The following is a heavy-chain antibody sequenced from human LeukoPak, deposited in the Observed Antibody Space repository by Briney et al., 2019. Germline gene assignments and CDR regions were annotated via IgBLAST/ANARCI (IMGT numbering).Heavy chain of an antibody. V-gene: IGHV3-30*04. J-gene: IGHJ3*02. D-gene: IGHD3-22*01. CDR2: ISYDGSNK. CDR1: GFTFSSYA. Sequence: PGGSLRLSCAASGFTFSSYAMYWVRQAPGKGLEWVAVISYDGSNKYYADSVKGRFTISRDNSKNTLYLQMNSLRAEDTAVYYCAKTFVVVISTDAFDIWGQGTMVTVSS. CDR3: AKTFVVVISTDAFDI.